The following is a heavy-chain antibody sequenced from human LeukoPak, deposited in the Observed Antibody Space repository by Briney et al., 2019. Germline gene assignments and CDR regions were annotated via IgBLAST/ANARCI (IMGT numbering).Heavy chain of an antibody. V-gene: IGHV5-51*01. CDR1: GYTFNNYW. D-gene: IGHD5-24*01. CDR3: AILEMADNLYYFDY. J-gene: IGHJ4*02. CDR2: LYPDGSAT. Sequence: GESLKISCKGSGYTFNNYWIGWVRQMPGKGLEWMGMLYPDGSATTYHPSLQGRVTISADKSIYTAYLQWSSLKASDTAMYYCAILEMADNLYYFDYWGQGTLVTVSS.